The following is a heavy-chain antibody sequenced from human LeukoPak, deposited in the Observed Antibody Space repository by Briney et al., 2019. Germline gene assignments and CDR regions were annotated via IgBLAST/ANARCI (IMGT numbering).Heavy chain of an antibody. D-gene: IGHD3-22*01. Sequence: PSETLSLTCTVSGGSITTYYWSWIRQPAGKGPEWIGRIYNRGSTNYNPSLKSRVTMSVDTSKNQFSLKLSSVTAADTAVYYCAGEGHYYDSTGYYYGGEEYWGQGTLVTVSS. V-gene: IGHV4-4*07. CDR2: IYNRGST. CDR1: GGSITTYY. CDR3: AGEGHYYDSTGYYYGGEEY. J-gene: IGHJ4*02.